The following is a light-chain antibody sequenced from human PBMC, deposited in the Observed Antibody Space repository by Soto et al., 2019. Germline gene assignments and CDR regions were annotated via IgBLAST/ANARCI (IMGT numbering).Light chain of an antibody. CDR1: SSNIGSNT. J-gene: IGLJ7*01. CDR3: AAWDDSLDGPV. V-gene: IGLV1-44*01. Sequence: QSVLTQPPSASGTPGQRVTISCSGSSSNIGSNTVNWYQQLPGTAPKLVIYSNNRRPSGVPDRFSGSKSGTSASLAISGLQSEDEANYYCAAWDDSLDGPVFGGGTQLIVL. CDR2: SNN.